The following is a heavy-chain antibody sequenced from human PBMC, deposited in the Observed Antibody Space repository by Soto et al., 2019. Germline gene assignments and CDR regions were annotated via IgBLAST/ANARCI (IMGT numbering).Heavy chain of an antibody. CDR1: GGSISTYY. V-gene: IGHV4-59*01. CDR3: ARSTHVTFDF. D-gene: IGHD4-4*01. Sequence: SETLSLTCTVSGGSISTYYWSWIRQPPGMGLDWMGYIYYGGRTNYNPSLTSRVTISVDTSKNQVSLNLTSLTAAETAIYYCARSTHVTFDFWGQGIPVTVSS. J-gene: IGHJ4*02. CDR2: IYYGGRT.